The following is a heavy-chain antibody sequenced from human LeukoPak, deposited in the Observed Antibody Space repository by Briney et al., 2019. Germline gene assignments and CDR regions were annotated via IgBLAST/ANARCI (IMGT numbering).Heavy chain of an antibody. CDR3: ASRPWGYFDY. Sequence: PSETLSLTCAVSGYSISSGYYWGWIRQPPGKGLEWIGSIYHSGGTYYNPSPKSRVTISVDTSKNQFSLKLSSVTAADTAVYYCASRPWGYFDYWGQGTLVTVSS. J-gene: IGHJ4*02. CDR2: IYHSGGT. CDR1: GYSISSGYY. V-gene: IGHV4-38-2*01. D-gene: IGHD3-16*01.